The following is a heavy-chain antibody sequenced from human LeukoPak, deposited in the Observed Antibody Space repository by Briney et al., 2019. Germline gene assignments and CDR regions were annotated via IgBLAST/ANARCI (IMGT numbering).Heavy chain of an antibody. D-gene: IGHD3-10*01. CDR3: ARGDYGSGSYIYYYYMDV. CDR1: GYTFTGYY. J-gene: IGHJ6*03. V-gene: IGHV1-2*02. Sequence: ASVKVSRKASGYTFTGYYMHWVRQAPGQGLEWMGWINPNSGGTHYAQKFQGRVTMTRDTSISTAYMELSRLRSDDTAVYYCARGDYGSGSYIYYYYMDVWGKGTTVTVSS. CDR2: INPNSGGT.